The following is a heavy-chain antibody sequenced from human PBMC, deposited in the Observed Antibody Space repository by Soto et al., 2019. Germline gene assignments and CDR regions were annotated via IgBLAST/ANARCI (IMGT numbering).Heavy chain of an antibody. V-gene: IGHV3-33*08. D-gene: IGHD6-19*01. Sequence: VQLVESGGGLVQPGGSLRLSCAASGFTFSNFGMHWVRQAPGKGLEWVAVIWYDGSNEYYADSVKGRFTISKDNSKSTLYLQMNSLRAEDTAVYYCARDDIPGIAVSTYGMDVWGQGTTVTVSS. CDR2: IWYDGSNE. J-gene: IGHJ6*02. CDR3: ARDDIPGIAVSTYGMDV. CDR1: GFTFSNFG.